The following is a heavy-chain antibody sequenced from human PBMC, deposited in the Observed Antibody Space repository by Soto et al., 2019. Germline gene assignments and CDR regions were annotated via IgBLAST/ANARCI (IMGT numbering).Heavy chain of an antibody. CDR3: AGRTYGLEGLDP. V-gene: IGHV3-74*01. CDR2: INTDGSST. Sequence: EVQLVESGGGLVQPGGSLRLSCAASGFTFSTYWMHWVRQAPGKGLVWVSRINTDGSSTSYVDSVKGRFTISRDNAKNKVDKQMNSLRAEDTAVYYCAGRTYGLEGLDPWGQGTLVTVSS. CDR1: GFTFSTYW. J-gene: IGHJ5*02. D-gene: IGHD3-10*01.